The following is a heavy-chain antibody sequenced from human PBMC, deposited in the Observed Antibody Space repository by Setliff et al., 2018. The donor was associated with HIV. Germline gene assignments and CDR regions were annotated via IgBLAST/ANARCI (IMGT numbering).Heavy chain of an antibody. D-gene: IGHD2-15*01. V-gene: IGHV1-18*01. CDR1: GYTFITRG. CDR3: ARETDQVLGWYFDS. Sequence: ASVKVSCKASGYTFITRGINWVRQAPGQGLEWMGWITANNRNTHYADTFQGRVTMTTDTSTSTAYMELTGLRSDDTAVYYCARETDQVLGWYFDSWGQGTLVTVSS. J-gene: IGHJ4*02. CDR2: ITANNRNT.